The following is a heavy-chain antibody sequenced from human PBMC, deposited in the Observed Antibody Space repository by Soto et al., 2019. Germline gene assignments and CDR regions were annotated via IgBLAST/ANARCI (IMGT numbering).Heavy chain of an antibody. CDR3: ARTQMTTVTSFDF. D-gene: IGHD4-17*01. J-gene: IGHJ4*02. CDR1: GGSFSGYY. Sequence: SETLSLTCAVYGGSFSGYYWSWIRQPPGKGLEWIGEINHSGSTNYNPSLKSRVTISVDTSKNQFSLKLSSVTAADTAVYYCARTQMTTVTSFDFWGQGTLVTVSS. V-gene: IGHV4-34*01. CDR2: INHSGST.